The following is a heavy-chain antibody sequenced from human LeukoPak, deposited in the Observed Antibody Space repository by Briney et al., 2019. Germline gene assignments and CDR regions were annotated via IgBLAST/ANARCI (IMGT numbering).Heavy chain of an antibody. V-gene: IGHV4-34*01. J-gene: IGHJ4*02. CDR3: ARHLSGSYFDY. CDR1: GGSFSGYY. Sequence: NPSETLSLTCAVYGGSFSGYYWSWIRQPPGKGLEWIGEINHSGSTNYNPSLKSRVTISVDTSKNQFSLKLSSVTAADTAVYYCARHLSGSYFDYWGQGTLVTVSS. D-gene: IGHD3-10*01. CDR2: INHSGST.